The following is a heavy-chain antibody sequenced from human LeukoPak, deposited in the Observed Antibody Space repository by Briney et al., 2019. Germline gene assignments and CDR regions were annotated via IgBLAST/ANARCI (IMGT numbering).Heavy chain of an antibody. CDR1: GGTFSSYA. D-gene: IGHD2-2*01. Sequence: SVKVSCKASGGTFSSYAISWVRQAPGQGLEWMGRIILILGIENYAQKFQGRVTITADKSTSTAYMELSSLRSEDTAVYYCARDFRSCSSTSCYAGFYWGQGTLVTVSS. J-gene: IGHJ4*02. CDR2: IILILGIE. V-gene: IGHV1-69*04. CDR3: ARDFRSCSSTSCYAGFY.